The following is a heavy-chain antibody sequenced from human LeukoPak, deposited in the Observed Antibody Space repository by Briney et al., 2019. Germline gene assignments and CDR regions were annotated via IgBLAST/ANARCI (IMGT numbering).Heavy chain of an antibody. Sequence: GGSLRLSYGPSGFTFSSYSMNWVRQAPGKGLEWVSSISSSSSYIYYADSVKGRFTIFRDNAKNSLYLQMNSLRAEDTAVYYCARDGIAAVRDAFDIWGQGTMVTVSS. CDR3: ARDGIAAVRDAFDI. CDR1: GFTFSSYS. D-gene: IGHD6-25*01. J-gene: IGHJ3*02. V-gene: IGHV3-21*01. CDR2: ISSSSSYI.